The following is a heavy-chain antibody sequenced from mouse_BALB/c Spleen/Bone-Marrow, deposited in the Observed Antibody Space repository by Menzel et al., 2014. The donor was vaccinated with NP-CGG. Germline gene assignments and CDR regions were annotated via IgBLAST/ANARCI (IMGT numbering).Heavy chain of an antibody. CDR3: TREGYYGSSYVDY. CDR1: GYTFTSYW. J-gene: IGHJ2*01. V-gene: IGHV1-69*02. CDR2: IYPSDSYT. D-gene: IGHD1-1*01. Sequence: QVHVKQSGAELVRPGASVKLSCKASGYTFTSYWINWVKQRPGQGLEWIGNIYPSDSYTNYNQKFKDKATLTVDKSSSTAYMQLSSPTSGDSAVYYCTREGYYGSSYVDYWGQGTTLTVSS.